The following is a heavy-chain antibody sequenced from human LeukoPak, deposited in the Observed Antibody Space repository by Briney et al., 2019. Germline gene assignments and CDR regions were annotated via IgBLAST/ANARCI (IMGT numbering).Heavy chain of an antibody. Sequence: VASVKVSCKASGYTFTSYYMHWVRQAPGQGLEWMGIINPSGGSTSYAQKFQGRVTMTRDTSTSTVYMELRSLRSDDTAVYYCARDMDLNYYDSSGYIDYWGQGTLVTVSS. CDR3: ARDMDLNYYDSSGYIDY. CDR1: GYTFTSYY. V-gene: IGHV1-46*01. CDR2: INPSGGST. J-gene: IGHJ4*02. D-gene: IGHD3-22*01.